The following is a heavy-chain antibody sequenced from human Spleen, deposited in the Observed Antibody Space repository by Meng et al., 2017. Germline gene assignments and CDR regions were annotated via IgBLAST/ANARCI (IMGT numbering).Heavy chain of an antibody. V-gene: IGHV3-33*06. Sequence: GESLKISCAASGFTFSSYGMHWVRQAPGKGLEWVAVIWYDGSNKYYADSVKGRFTISRDNSKNTLYLQMNSLRAEDTAVYYCAKDPARGSPAAIFGRYTWFDTWGQGTLVTVSS. CDR1: GFTFSSYG. CDR2: IWYDGSNK. CDR3: AKDPARGSPAAIFGRYTWFDT. J-gene: IGHJ5*02. D-gene: IGHD2-2*01.